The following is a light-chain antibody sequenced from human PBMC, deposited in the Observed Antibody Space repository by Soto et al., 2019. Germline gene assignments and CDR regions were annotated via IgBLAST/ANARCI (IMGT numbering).Light chain of an antibody. CDR1: SSDVGTYDI. CDR3: AVWDGNLSGVV. V-gene: IGLV2-23*01. Sequence: QSALTQPASVSGSFGQSITISCTGTSSDVGTYDIVSWYQHHPGKAPKLIIYEGRKRPSGVSSRFSGSKSVNTASLTISGLQAEDEADYYCAVWDGNLSGVVFGGGTKLTVL. CDR2: EGR. J-gene: IGLJ2*01.